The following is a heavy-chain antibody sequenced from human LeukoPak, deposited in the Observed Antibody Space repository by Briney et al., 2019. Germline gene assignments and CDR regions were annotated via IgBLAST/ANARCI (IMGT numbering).Heavy chain of an antibody. CDR1: GFTFSDAW. Sequence: PGGSLRLSCAASGFTFSDAWMSWVRQAPGKGLEWVANVDQDGSAKYYVDSVKGRFTISRDNAKNSLYLQMNSLRAEDTAVYYCARAMAVWGQGTTVTVSS. CDR2: VDQDGSAK. J-gene: IGHJ6*02. CDR3: ARAMAV. V-gene: IGHV3-7*04.